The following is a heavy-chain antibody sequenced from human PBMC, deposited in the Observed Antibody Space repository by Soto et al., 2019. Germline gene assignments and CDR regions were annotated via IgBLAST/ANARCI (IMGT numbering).Heavy chain of an antibody. V-gene: IGHV1-3*01. D-gene: IGHD2-2*02. J-gene: IGHJ4*02. CDR2: INAGNGNT. CDR3: AKSATVPAAIAY. CDR1: GYTFTSYA. Sequence: ASVKVSCKASGYTFTSYAMHWVRQAPGQRLEWMGWINAGNGNTKYSQRFQGRVTITRDTSASTAYMELSSLRSEDTAVYYCAKSATVPAAIAYWGQGTLVTVSS.